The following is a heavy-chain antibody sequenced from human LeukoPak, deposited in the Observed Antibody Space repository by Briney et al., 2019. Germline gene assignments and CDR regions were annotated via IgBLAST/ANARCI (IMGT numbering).Heavy chain of an antibody. V-gene: IGHV3-48*04. J-gene: IGHJ4*02. CDR3: AKMSRRLPEYYYDSSVNY. Sequence: GGSLRLSCAASGFTFSSYWMSWVRQAPGKGLEWLSYINNSGGTIYYADSVKGRFTISRDTAKNSLYLQMNSLRAEDTAVYYCAKMSRRLPEYYYDSSVNYWGQGTLVTVSS. D-gene: IGHD3-22*01. CDR1: GFTFSSYW. CDR2: INNSGGTI.